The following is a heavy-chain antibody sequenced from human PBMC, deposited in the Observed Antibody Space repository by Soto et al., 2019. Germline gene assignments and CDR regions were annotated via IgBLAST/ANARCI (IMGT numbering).Heavy chain of an antibody. CDR2: IYHSGST. V-gene: IGHV4-4*02. CDR3: ARADGYSRSWTFDD. CDR1: GGSISSSNW. J-gene: IGHJ4*02. D-gene: IGHD5-18*01. Sequence: SETLSLTCAVSGGSISSSNWWSWVRQPPGKGLEWIGEIYHSGSTNYNPSLKSRVTISVDKSKNQFSLKLSSVTAADTAVYYCARADGYSRSWTFDDWGQGTLVTVSS.